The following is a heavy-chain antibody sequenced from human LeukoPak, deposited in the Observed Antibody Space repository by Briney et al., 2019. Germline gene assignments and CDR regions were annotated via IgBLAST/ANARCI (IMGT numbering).Heavy chain of an antibody. CDR2: IYSGGST. CDR3: AKESRSLPYYYFDY. V-gene: IGHV3-53*01. J-gene: IGHJ4*02. D-gene: IGHD2-21*01. Sequence: PGGSLRLSCAASGFTFSSYEMNWVRQAPGKGLEWVSFIYSGGSTYYTDSVKGRFTISRDNSKNTLYLQMNSLSAEDTAVYYCAKESRSLPYYYFDYWGQGTPVTVSS. CDR1: GFTFSSYE.